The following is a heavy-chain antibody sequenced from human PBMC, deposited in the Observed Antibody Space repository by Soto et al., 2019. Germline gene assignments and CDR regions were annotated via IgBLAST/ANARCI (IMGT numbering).Heavy chain of an antibody. Sequence: QVQLVESGGGVVQPGRSLRLSCGASGFTLSSYGMHWVRQAPGKGLEWVAVIWHDGSKKYYAESVKVRFTISRDNSKNTLELQMNNLRAEYTAVYDCARDRGSDDPIDDWGQGILVSVSS. CDR3: ARDRGSDDPIDD. J-gene: IGHJ4*02. V-gene: IGHV3-33*01. CDR1: GFTLSSYG. D-gene: IGHD2-21*01. CDR2: IWHDGSKK.